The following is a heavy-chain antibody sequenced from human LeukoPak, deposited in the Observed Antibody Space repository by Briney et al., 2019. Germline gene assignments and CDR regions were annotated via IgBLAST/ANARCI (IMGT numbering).Heavy chain of an antibody. Sequence: GGSLRLSCAASGFTFSSYGMHWVRQAPGKGLEWVAVIWYDGSNKYYADSVKGRFTISRDNSKNTLYLQMNSLRAEDTAVYYCATTRSYSSGWLYWGQGTLVTISS. J-gene: IGHJ4*02. V-gene: IGHV3-33*01. D-gene: IGHD6-19*01. CDR2: IWYDGSNK. CDR3: ATTRSYSSGWLY. CDR1: GFTFSSYG.